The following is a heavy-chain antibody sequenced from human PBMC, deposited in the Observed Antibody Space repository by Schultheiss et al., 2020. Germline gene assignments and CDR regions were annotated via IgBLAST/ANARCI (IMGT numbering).Heavy chain of an antibody. V-gene: IGHV4-34*01. D-gene: IGHD6-13*01. CDR3: ARDPQARYSSSFD. CDR1: GGSFSGYY. J-gene: IGHJ4*02. Sequence: SETLSLTCAVYGGSFSGYYWSWIRQPPGKGLEWIGEINHSGNTNYNPTLKSRVSTVVDTSKKQFSLRLRSVTAADTAVYYCARDPQARYSSSFDWGQGTLVTVSS. CDR2: INHSGNT.